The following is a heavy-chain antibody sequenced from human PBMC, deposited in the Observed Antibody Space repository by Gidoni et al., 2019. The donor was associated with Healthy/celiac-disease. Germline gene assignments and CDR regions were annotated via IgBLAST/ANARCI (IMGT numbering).Heavy chain of an antibody. D-gene: IGHD6-19*01. CDR2: ISSSSSYI. CDR3: ARDPRFIAVAANDDY. V-gene: IGHV3-21*01. CDR1: GFPFSSYS. Sequence: EVLLVESGGGLVKPGGSLRLSCADSGFPFSSYSMTWVRQAPGKGLVCVSSISSSSSYIYYEDSVKGRFTISRDNAKSSLYLQMNSLRAEDTAVYYCARDPRFIAVAANDDYWGQGTLVTVSS. J-gene: IGHJ4*02.